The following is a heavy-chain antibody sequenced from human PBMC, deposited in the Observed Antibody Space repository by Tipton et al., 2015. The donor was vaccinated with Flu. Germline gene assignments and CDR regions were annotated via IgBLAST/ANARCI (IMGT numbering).Heavy chain of an antibody. D-gene: IGHD5-24*01. J-gene: IGHJ3*01. V-gene: IGHV3-33*01. CDR2: IWFDGSKT. Sequence: SLRLSCAASGFIFSTYGMHWVRQAPGKGLEWVAVIWFDGSKTFYVDSVKGRVTISRDNSKSTLHLQMNRLRAEDTAVYYCAREDRHGSDGAFELWGQGTMVTVSS. CDR3: AREDRHGSDGAFEL. CDR1: GFIFSTYG.